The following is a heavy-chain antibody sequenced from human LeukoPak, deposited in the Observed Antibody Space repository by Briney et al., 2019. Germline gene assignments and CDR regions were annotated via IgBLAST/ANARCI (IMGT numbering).Heavy chain of an antibody. D-gene: IGHD5-12*01. CDR1: GFTFSSYE. CDR2: ISSSGSTI. CDR3: ARDIVATIAYYYGMDV. J-gene: IGHJ6*02. Sequence: PGGSLRLSCAASGFTFSSYEMNWVRQAPEKGLEWVSYISSSGSTIYYADSVKGRFTISRDNAKNSLYLQMNSLRAEDTAVYYCARDIVATIAYYYGMDVWGQGTAVTVSS. V-gene: IGHV3-48*03.